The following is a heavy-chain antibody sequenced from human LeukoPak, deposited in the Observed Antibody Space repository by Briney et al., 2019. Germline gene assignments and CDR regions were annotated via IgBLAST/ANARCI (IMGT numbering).Heavy chain of an antibody. Sequence: PGGSLRLSCAASGFTFSSYAMHWVRQAPGKGLEWVAVISYDGSNKYYADSVKGRFTISRDNSKNTLYLQMNSLRAEDTAVYYCARWGGSGWLFDYWGQGTLVTVSS. D-gene: IGHD6-19*01. V-gene: IGHV3-30*04. CDR3: ARWGGSGWLFDY. CDR1: GFTFSSYA. CDR2: ISYDGSNK. J-gene: IGHJ4*02.